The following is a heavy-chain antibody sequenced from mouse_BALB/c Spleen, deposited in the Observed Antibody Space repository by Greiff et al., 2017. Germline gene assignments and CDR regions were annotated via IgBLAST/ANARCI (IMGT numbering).Heavy chain of an antibody. Sequence: VQLQQPGAELVKPGASVKLSCKASGYTFTSYWMHWVKQRPGQGLEWIGEINPSNGRTNYNEKFKDKATLTVDKSSSTAYMQLSSPTSEDSAVYYCTQGYYAMDYWGQGTSVTVSS. J-gene: IGHJ4*01. CDR3: TQGYYAMDY. V-gene: IGHV1S81*02. CDR1: GYTFTSYW. CDR2: INPSNGRT.